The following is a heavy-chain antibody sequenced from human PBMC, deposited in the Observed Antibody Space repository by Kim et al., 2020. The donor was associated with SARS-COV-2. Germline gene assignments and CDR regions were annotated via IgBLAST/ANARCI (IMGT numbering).Heavy chain of an antibody. D-gene: IGHD6-19*01. Sequence: YADSVEGRFTISRDNAKNTLYLQMNSLSAEDTAVYYCARRQFTSGWYYFDYWGQGTLVTVSS. CDR3: ARRQFTSGWYYFDY. V-gene: IGHV3-74*01. J-gene: IGHJ4*02.